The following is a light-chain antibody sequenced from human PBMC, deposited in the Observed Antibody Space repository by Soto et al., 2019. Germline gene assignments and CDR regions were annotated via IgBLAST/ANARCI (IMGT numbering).Light chain of an antibody. CDR2: YDS. Sequence: SYELTQPPSVSVAPGKTARITCGGDNIDSKSVHWYQQRPGQAPVLVIYYDSDRPSGIPERFSGSNSGNTATLTISRVEAGDEADYYCQVWDNNSDHVVFGGVTKLTVL. CDR3: QVWDNNSDHVV. J-gene: IGLJ2*01. CDR1: NIDSKS. V-gene: IGLV3-21*04.